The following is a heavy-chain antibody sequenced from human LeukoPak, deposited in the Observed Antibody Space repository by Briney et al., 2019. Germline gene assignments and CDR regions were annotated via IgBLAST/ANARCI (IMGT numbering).Heavy chain of an antibody. V-gene: IGHV3-53*04. D-gene: IGHD6-13*01. CDR1: GFTFSTYW. CDR2: IYSGGST. CDR3: ARGIRAAAGLDY. J-gene: IGHJ4*02. Sequence: GGSLRLSCAASGFTFSTYWMSWVRQPPGKGLEWVSVIYSGGSTYYADSVKDRFTISRHNSKNTLYLQMNSLRAEDTAVYYCARGIRAAAGLDYWGQGTLVTVSS.